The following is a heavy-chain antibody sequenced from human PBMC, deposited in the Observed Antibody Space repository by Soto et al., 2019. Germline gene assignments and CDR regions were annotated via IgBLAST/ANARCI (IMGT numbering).Heavy chain of an antibody. V-gene: IGHV1-18*03. D-gene: IGHD2-2*02. Sequence: ASVKVSCKASGYTFTSYGISWVRQAPGQGLEWMGWISAYNGNTNYAQKLQGRVTMTTDTSTSTAYMELRSLRSDDMAVYYCAREGIVVVPAAIRGYYYYYGMDVWGQGTTVTVSS. J-gene: IGHJ6*02. CDR2: ISAYNGNT. CDR1: GYTFTSYG. CDR3: AREGIVVVPAAIRGYYYYYGMDV.